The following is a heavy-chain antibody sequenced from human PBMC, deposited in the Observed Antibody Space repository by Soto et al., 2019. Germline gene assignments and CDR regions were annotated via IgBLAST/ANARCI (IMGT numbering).Heavy chain of an antibody. D-gene: IGHD3-10*02. J-gene: IGHJ5*02. V-gene: IGHV1-58*01. Sequence: ASVKVSCKASGFTFSSSAVHWVRQARGHRLEWIGWIVVGNSNTNYARGLQERVTITRDMSTSTAYMELRSLRSDDTAVYYCARSPEPSGSMSWGQGTLVTVSS. CDR2: IVVGNSNT. CDR3: ARSPEPSGSMS. CDR1: GFTFSSSA.